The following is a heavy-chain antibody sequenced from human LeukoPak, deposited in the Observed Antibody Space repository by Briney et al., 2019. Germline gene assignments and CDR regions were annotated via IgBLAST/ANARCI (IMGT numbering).Heavy chain of an antibody. CDR1: GYTFTGYY. D-gene: IGHD4-23*01. J-gene: IGHJ5*02. CDR3: ARASRGGKAWNNWFDP. Sequence: ASVKVSCKASGYTFTGYYMHWVRQAPGQGLEWMGWISAYNGNTNYAQKLQGRVTMTTDTSTSTAYMELRSLRSDDTAVYYCARASRGGKAWNNWFDPWGQGTLVTVSS. V-gene: IGHV1-18*04. CDR2: ISAYNGNT.